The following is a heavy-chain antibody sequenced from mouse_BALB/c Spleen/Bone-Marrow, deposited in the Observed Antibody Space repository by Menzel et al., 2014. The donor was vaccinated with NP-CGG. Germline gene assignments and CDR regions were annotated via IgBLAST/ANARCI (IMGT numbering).Heavy chain of an antibody. V-gene: IGHV1S81*02. CDR1: GYTFXSFY. CDR3: TRGSYGSSQYYFDY. J-gene: IGHJ2*01. CDR2: INPSNGGT. D-gene: IGHD1-1*01. Sequence: QVHVKQSGAELVKPGASVKLSCKASGYTFXSFYMYWVKQRPGQGLEWIGGINPSNGGTNFNEKFKSKATLTLDKSSSTAYMQLSSLTSEDSAVYYCTRGSYGSSQYYFDYWGQGTTLTVSS.